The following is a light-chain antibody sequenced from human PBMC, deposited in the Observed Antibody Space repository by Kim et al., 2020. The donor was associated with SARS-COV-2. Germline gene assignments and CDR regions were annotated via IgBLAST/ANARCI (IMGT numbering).Light chain of an antibody. V-gene: IGLV3-1*01. CDR3: QAWDSNTYVV. CDR2: QDR. J-gene: IGLJ2*01. Sequence: SHELTQPPSVSVSPGQTASITCSGGKLGDKYASWYQQRPGQSPMLVIYQDRKRPSGIPERFSGSTSGNTATLTISGTQAMDEADYYCQAWDSNTYVVFAGGTQLSVL. CDR1: KLGDKY.